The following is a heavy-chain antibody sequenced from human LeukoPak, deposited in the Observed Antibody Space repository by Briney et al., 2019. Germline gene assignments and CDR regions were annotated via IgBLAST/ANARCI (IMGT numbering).Heavy chain of an antibody. Sequence: GGSLRLSCAASGFTFSSYSMNWVHQAPGKGLEWVSSISSSSSYIYYADSVKGRFTISRDNAKNSLYLQMNSLRAEDTAVYYCARVSSGYYYYGMDVWGQGTTVTVSS. J-gene: IGHJ6*02. D-gene: IGHD6-6*01. CDR2: ISSSSSYI. CDR3: ARVSSGYYYYGMDV. CDR1: GFTFSSYS. V-gene: IGHV3-21*01.